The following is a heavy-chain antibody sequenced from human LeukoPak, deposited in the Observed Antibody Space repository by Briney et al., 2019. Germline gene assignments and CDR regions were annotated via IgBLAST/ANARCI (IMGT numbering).Heavy chain of an antibody. CDR2: IYGNGNT. V-gene: IGHV4-4*07. CDR1: GGSMTNYY. J-gene: IGHJ4*02. CDR3: ARGGSSDWYPLMK. Sequence: PSETLSLTCTVSGGSMTNYYWHWIRQPAGEGLEWIGHIYGNGNTDFNPSLNSRVTISLDKSQNQFSLQLKSVTAADTAVYYCARGGSSDWYPLMKWGQGILVTVSS. D-gene: IGHD2-21*01.